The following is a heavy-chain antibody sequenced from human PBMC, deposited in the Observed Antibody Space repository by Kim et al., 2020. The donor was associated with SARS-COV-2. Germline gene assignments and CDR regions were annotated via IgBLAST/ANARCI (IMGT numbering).Heavy chain of an antibody. CDR3: AKVLRPGTGFYYYGMDV. D-gene: IGHD3-3*01. V-gene: IGHV3-23*01. CDR1: GFTFSSYA. J-gene: IGHJ6*02. CDR2: ISGSGGST. Sequence: GGSLRLSCAASGFTFSSYAMSWVRQAPGKGLEWVSAISGSGGSTYYADSVKGRFTISRDNSKNTLYLQMNSLRAEDTAVYYCAKVLRPGTGFYYYGMDVWGQGTTVTVSS.